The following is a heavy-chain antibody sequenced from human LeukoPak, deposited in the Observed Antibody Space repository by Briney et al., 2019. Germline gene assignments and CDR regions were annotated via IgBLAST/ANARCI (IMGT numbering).Heavy chain of an antibody. D-gene: IGHD2/OR15-2a*01. CDR2: IYNSGST. CDR1: GGSISSSSYY. CDR3: ATQNPPSPFDY. V-gene: IGHV4-39*01. Sequence: SETLSLTCTVSGGSISSSSYYWGWIRQPPGKGLEWIGSIYNSGSTYYNPSLKSRVTISADTSKNQFSLKLSSVTAADTAVYYCATQNPPSPFDYWGQGTLVSVSS. J-gene: IGHJ4*02.